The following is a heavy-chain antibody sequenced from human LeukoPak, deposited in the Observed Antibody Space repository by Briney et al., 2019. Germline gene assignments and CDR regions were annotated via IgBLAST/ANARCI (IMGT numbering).Heavy chain of an antibody. CDR2: ISGSGGST. CDR3: AKADQWLVHYYFDY. CDR1: GFTFSSYA. V-gene: IGHV3-23*01. J-gene: IGHJ4*02. Sequence: GGSLRLSCAASGFTFSSYAMSWVRQAPGKGLEWVSAISGSGGSTYYADSVKGRFTISRDNPKNTLYLQMNSLRAEDTAVYYCAKADQWLVHYYFDYWGQGTLVTVSS. D-gene: IGHD6-19*01.